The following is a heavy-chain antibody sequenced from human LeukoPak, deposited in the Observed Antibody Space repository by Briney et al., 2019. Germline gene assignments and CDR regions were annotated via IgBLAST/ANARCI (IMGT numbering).Heavy chain of an antibody. V-gene: IGHV3-30*04. CDR1: GFTFSNYA. CDR3: ARAPLGYCSSTSCYAVNWFDP. D-gene: IGHD2-2*01. Sequence: GGSLRLSCAASGFTFSNYAMHWVRQAPGKGLEWVAVVSVDGSNKYYADSVKGRFSISRDNSKNTLYLQMNSLRSEDTAVYYCARAPLGYCSSTSCYAVNWFDPWGQGTLVTVSS. CDR2: VSVDGSNK. J-gene: IGHJ5*02.